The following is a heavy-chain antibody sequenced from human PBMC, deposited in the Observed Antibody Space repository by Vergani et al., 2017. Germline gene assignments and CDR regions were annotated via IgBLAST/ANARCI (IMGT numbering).Heavy chain of an antibody. Sequence: QVQLVQSGAEVKKPGASVKVSCKASGYTFTSYDINWVRQATGQGLEWMGWMNPNSGNTGYAQKFQGRVTMTRDTSTSTVYMELSSLRSEDTAVYYCARGALSSTRRSLFDPGGQGTLVTVSS. CDR1: GYTFTSYD. V-gene: IGHV1-8*01. CDR3: ARGALSSTRRSLFDP. D-gene: IGHD2-2*01. J-gene: IGHJ5*02. CDR2: MNPNSGNT.